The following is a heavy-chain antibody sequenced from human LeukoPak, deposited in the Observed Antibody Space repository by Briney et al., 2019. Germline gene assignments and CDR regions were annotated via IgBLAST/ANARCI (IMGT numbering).Heavy chain of an antibody. V-gene: IGHV4-34*01. Sequence: PSETLSLTCAVYGGSFSGYYWSWIRQPPGKGLEWIGEINHSGSTNYNPSLKSRVTISVDTSKNQFSLKLSSVTAADTAVYYCASQRYCSGGSCYPLDYWGQGTLVTVSS. CDR3: ASQRYCSGGSCYPLDY. D-gene: IGHD2-15*01. CDR2: INHSGST. CDR1: GGSFSGYY. J-gene: IGHJ4*02.